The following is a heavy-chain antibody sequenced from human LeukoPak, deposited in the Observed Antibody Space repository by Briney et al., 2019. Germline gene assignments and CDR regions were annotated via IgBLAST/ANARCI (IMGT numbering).Heavy chain of an antibody. J-gene: IGHJ4*02. V-gene: IGHV1-69*01. CDR3: ARREVDDSSGYYGRDY. Sequence: SAKVSCKASGGTFSSYAISWVRQAPGQGLEWMGGIIPIFGTANYAQKFQGRVTITADESTSTAYMELSSLRSEDTAVYYCARREVDDSSGYYGRDYWGQGTLVTVSS. CDR1: GGTFSSYA. D-gene: IGHD3-22*01. CDR2: IIPIFGTA.